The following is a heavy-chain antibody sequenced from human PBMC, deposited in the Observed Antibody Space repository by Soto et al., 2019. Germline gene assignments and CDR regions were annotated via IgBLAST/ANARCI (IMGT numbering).Heavy chain of an antibody. CDR1: GFTFSSYA. J-gene: IGHJ4*02. Sequence: GGSLRLSCAASGFTFSSYAMSWVRQAPGKGLEWVSAISGSGGSTYYADSVKGRFTISKDNSKNTLYLQMNSLRAEDTAVYYCANLGGIRWPPGWGQGTLVTVSS. V-gene: IGHV3-23*01. CDR3: ANLGGIRWPPG. D-gene: IGHD3-16*01. CDR2: ISGSGGST.